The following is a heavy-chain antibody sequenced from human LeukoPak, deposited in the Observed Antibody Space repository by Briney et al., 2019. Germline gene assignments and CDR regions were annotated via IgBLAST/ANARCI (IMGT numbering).Heavy chain of an antibody. V-gene: IGHV4-59*11. CDR1: GGSISSHY. J-gene: IGHJ2*01. CDR2: IYYSGTT. D-gene: IGHD3-22*01. Sequence: SETLSLTCTVSGGSISSHYWSWIRQPPGKGLEWIGYIYYSGTTNYNPSLKSRVTISEDTSKNQFSLNLSSVTAADTAVYYCARETYYYDSSGYNKHWFFDLWGRGAPVTVSS. CDR3: ARETYYYDSSGYNKHWFFDL.